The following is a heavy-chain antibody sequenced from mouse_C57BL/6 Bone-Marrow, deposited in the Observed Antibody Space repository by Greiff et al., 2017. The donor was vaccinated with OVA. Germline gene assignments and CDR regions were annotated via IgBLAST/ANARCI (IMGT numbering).Heavy chain of an antibody. V-gene: IGHV1-54*01. Sequence: QVQLKQSGAELVRPGTSVKVSCKASGYAFTNYLIEWVKQRPGQGLEWIGVINPGSGGTNYNEKFKGKATLTADKSSSTAYMQLSSLTSEDSAVYFGARWGAVVASYYAMDYWGQGTSVTVSS. CDR2: INPGSGGT. CDR1: GYAFTNYL. CDR3: ARWGAVVASYYAMDY. D-gene: IGHD1-1*01. J-gene: IGHJ4*01.